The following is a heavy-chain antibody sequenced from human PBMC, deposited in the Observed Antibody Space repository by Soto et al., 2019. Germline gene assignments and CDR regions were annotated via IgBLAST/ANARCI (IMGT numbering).Heavy chain of an antibody. J-gene: IGHJ4*02. CDR1: GYTFTSYG. Sequence: QVQLVQSGAEVKKPGASVKVSCKASGYTFTSYGISWVRQAPGQGLEWMGWISAYNGNTNYAQKLQGRVTMTTDTPTSTAYMELRSLRSDDTAVYYCARGVPRYCSSTSCSTAFDYWGQGTLVTVSS. D-gene: IGHD2-2*01. V-gene: IGHV1-18*04. CDR3: ARGVPRYCSSTSCSTAFDY. CDR2: ISAYNGNT.